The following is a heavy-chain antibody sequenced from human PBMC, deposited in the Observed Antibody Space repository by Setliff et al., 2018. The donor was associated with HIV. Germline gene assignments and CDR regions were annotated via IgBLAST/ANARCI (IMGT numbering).Heavy chain of an antibody. CDR1: GFTFSTYW. CDR3: ATDGSAFDR. V-gene: IGHV3-7*03. J-gene: IGHJ4*02. Sequence: GGSLRLSCAASGFTFSTYWMNWVRQAPGKGLEWVANIKGDGSDQYYMDSVRGRFIISRDNAKKSVYLQMSSLRAEDTAVYYCATDGSAFDRWGQGTLVTVSS. CDR2: IKGDGSDQ. D-gene: IGHD3-10*01.